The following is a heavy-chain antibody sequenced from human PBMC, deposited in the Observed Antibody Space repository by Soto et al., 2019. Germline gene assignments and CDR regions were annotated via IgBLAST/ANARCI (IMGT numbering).Heavy chain of an antibody. D-gene: IGHD1-1*01. CDR2: MYYSGDT. CDR1: GGSINNYY. CDR3: ARGDSNDYFYNGMDV. J-gene: IGHJ6*02. V-gene: IGHV4-59*01. Sequence: QVQLQESGPGLVKPSETLSLTCTVSGGSINNYYWVWLRQPPGEGLEWIGHMYYSGDTDYNPSLKSQVAISVDTSKNRFSLRLTSVTAADTAVYYCARGDSNDYFYNGMDVWGQGTTVIVSS.